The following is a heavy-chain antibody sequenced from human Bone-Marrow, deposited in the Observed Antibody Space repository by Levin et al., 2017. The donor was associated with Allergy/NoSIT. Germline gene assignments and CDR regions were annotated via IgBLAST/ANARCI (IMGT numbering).Heavy chain of an antibody. CDR2: IYSRGST. CDR1: GFTVGNNY. V-gene: IGHV3-53*01. J-gene: IGHJ4*02. D-gene: IGHD6-19*01. Sequence: GESLKISCAVSGFTVGNNYMHWVRQAPGKGLEWVCLIYSRGSTAYADSVKGRFTISRDSSQNMVYLQMSLLRVEDPAFYYCAARNVQWPQWGRGALVTVSS. CDR3: AARNVQWPQ.